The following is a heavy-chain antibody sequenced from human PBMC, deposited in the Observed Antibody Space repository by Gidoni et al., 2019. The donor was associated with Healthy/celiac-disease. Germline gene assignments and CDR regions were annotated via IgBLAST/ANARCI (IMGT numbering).Heavy chain of an antibody. CDR2: ISGSGGST. V-gene: IGHV3-23*01. Sequence: EVQLLESGGGLVQPGGSLRLSCADSGFTFSSYAMSWVRQAPGKGLEWVSAISGSGGSTYYADSVKGRFTISRDNSKNTLYLQMNSLRAEDTAVYYCAKLPDERITMIVVVITTNDAFDIWGQGTMVTVSS. J-gene: IGHJ3*02. D-gene: IGHD3-22*01. CDR3: AKLPDERITMIVVVITTNDAFDI. CDR1: GFTFSSYA.